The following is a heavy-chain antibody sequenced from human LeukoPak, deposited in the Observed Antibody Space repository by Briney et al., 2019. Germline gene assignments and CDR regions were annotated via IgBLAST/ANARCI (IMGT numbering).Heavy chain of an antibody. CDR3: ARRGGRHYVWGSYRPYYFDY. J-gene: IGHJ4*02. D-gene: IGHD3-16*02. CDR2: IYPGDSDT. Sequence: GAPLKISSKGSGSRFTSYRISWVRQMPGKGLEWMGIIYPGDSDTRYSTSFQGQVTIPADKSIGTAYLQWSSLKASDTAMYDCARRGGRHYVWGSYRPYYFDYWGQGTLVTVSS. CDR1: GSRFTSYR. V-gene: IGHV5-51*01.